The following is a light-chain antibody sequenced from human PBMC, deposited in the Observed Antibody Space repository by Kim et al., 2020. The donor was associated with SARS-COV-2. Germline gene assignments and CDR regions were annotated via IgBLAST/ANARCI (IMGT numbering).Light chain of an antibody. V-gene: IGLV2-14*01. CDR2: EVS. CDR3: SSYTGSCTWV. Sequence: PAITISCAGTSRDVEVLNYASWHQQPQGKAPILMIYEVSNRPSGVSNRFSGSKSGNTASLTISGLQAEDETDYYCSSYTGSCTWVFGGGTQLTVL. J-gene: IGLJ3*02. CDR1: SRDVEVLNY.